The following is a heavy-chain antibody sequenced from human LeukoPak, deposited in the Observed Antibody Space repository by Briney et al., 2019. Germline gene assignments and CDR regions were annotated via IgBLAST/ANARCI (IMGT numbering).Heavy chain of an antibody. D-gene: IGHD2-2*01. CDR1: GYSFTSYW. J-gene: IGHJ5*02. V-gene: IGHV5-51*01. Sequence: GVSLKISCKGSGYSFTSYWIGWVRQMPGKGLEWMGIIYPGDSDTRYSPSFQGQVTISADKSISTAYLQLSSLKASDTVMYYCARRLVVPAAITSNWFDPWGQGTLVTVSS. CDR3: ARRLVVPAAITSNWFDP. CDR2: IYPGDSDT.